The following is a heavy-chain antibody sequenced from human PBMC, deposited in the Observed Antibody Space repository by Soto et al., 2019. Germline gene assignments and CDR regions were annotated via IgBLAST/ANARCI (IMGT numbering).Heavy chain of an antibody. J-gene: IGHJ4*02. CDR1: GFTFRSYA. D-gene: IGHD2-2*01. CDR2: IGGSSGST. V-gene: IGHV3-23*01. Sequence: PGGSLRLSCAASGFTFRSYAMSWVRQAPGKGLEWVSAIGGSSGSTDYADSVKGRFAISRDNSKNTLFLQMNSLGAEDTAVYYCAKDRSSNSCYAFDYWGQGTLVTVSS. CDR3: AKDRSSNSCYAFDY.